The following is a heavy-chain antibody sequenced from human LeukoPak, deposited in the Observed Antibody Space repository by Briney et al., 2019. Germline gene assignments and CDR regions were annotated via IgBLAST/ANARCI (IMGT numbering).Heavy chain of an antibody. V-gene: IGHV4-61*02. D-gene: IGHD1-26*01. CDR2: IYTSGST. Sequence: PSETLSLTCTDSGSSISSGSYYWSWIRQPAGKGLEWIGRIYTSGSTNYNPSLKSRVTISVDTSKNQFSLELSSVTAADTAVYYCARERGSYPWYFDYWGQGTLVTVSS. CDR3: ARERGSYPWYFDY. CDR1: GSSISSGSYY. J-gene: IGHJ4*02.